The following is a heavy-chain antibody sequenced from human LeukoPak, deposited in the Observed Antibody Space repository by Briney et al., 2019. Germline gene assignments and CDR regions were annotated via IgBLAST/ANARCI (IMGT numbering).Heavy chain of an antibody. CDR1: GYSISSGYY. V-gene: IGHV4-38-2*01. Sequence: SETLSLTCAVSGYSISSGYYWGWIRQPPGKGLEWIGSIYHSGSTYYNPSLKSRVTISVDTSKNQFSLKLSSVTAADTAVYYCARGPGFGEVHFDYWGQGTLVTVSS. J-gene: IGHJ4*02. D-gene: IGHD3-10*01. CDR2: IYHSGST. CDR3: ARGPGFGEVHFDY.